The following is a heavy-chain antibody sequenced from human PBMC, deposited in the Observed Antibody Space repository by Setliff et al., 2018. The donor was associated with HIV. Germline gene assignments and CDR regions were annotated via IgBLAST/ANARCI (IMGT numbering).Heavy chain of an antibody. Sequence: SETLSLTCAVSGYSISSGYYWAWIRQPPGKELEWIGHIYHTGSTYSNPSLKTRVTISVDTSKNQFSLKLTSVTAADTAVYYCARLESGVFDIWGQGTMVTVSS. D-gene: IGHD2-8*01. CDR3: ARLESGVFDI. CDR2: IYHTGST. J-gene: IGHJ3*02. CDR1: GYSISSGYY. V-gene: IGHV4-38-2*01.